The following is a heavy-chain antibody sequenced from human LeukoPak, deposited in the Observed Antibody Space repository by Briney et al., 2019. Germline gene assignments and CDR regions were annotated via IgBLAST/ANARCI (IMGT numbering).Heavy chain of an antibody. Sequence: PSQTLSLTCTVSGGSISSGGYYWSWIRQHSGKGLELIGYIYYSGSTYYNPSLKSRVTMSVNTSKNQFSLKLSSVTAADTAVYYCARGAFIPVFGVNYMDVWGKGTTVTVSS. CDR3: ARGAFIPVFGVNYMDV. CDR2: IYYSGST. D-gene: IGHD3-3*01. CDR1: GGSISSGGYY. V-gene: IGHV4-31*03. J-gene: IGHJ6*03.